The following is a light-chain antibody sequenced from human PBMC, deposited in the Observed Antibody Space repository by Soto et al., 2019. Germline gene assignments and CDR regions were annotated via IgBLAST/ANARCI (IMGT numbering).Light chain of an antibody. CDR2: GAS. CDR1: QSVSSSY. CDR3: QHYNSYGT. V-gene: IGKV3-20*01. Sequence: EIVLTQSPATLSLSPGERATLSCRASQSVSSSYLAWYQQKPGQAPRLLIYGASSRATGIPDRFSGSGSGTEFTLTISSLQPDDFATYYCQHYNSYGTFGQGTKVDIK. J-gene: IGKJ1*01.